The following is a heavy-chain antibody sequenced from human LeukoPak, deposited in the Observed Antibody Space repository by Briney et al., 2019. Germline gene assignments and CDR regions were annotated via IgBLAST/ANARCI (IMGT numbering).Heavy chain of an antibody. CDR3: ARDLVGSGTTFDY. CDR2: IKQDGSER. Sequence: GGSLRLSGAASGFTFSTYWMSWVRQAPGKGPEWVANIKQDGSERYYVDSVKGRFTISRDNAKNSLYLQMNSLRAEDTAVYYCARDLVGSGTTFDYWGQGTLVTVSS. CDR1: GFTFSTYW. J-gene: IGHJ4*02. D-gene: IGHD3-10*01. V-gene: IGHV3-7*04.